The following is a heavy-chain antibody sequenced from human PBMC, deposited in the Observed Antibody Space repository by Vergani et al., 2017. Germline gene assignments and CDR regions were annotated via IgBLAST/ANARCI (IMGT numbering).Heavy chain of an antibody. CDR2: INPNSGGT. V-gene: IGHV1-2*02. D-gene: IGHD2-2*01. CDR3: ARVGTSANRDYFGY. CDR1: GYTFTDYF. Sequence: QVQLVQSGAEVKKPGASVKVSCKASGYTFTDYFMHWVRQAPGQGLECMGWINPNSGGTNYAQKFQGRVTMTRDTSISTAYMELSNLRSDDTAVYYCARVGTSANRDYFGYWGQGTLVTVSS. J-gene: IGHJ4*02.